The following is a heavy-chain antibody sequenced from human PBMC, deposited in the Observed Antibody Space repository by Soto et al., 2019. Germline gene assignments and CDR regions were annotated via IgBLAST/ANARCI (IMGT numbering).Heavy chain of an antibody. V-gene: IGHV3-23*01. CDR3: AKSHVVVAATLHFGY. CDR1: GFDASVNL. J-gene: IGHJ4*02. D-gene: IGHD2-15*01. Sequence: GGSLRLSCAASGFDASVNLMSWVRQAPGKGLEWVSAISGSGGSTYYADSVKGRFTISRDNSKNTLYLQMNSLRAEDTAVYYCAKSHVVVAATLHFGYWGQGTLVTVSS. CDR2: ISGSGGST.